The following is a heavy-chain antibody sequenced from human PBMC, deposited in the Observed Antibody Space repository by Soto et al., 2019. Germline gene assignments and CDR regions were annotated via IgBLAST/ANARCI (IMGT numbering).Heavy chain of an antibody. V-gene: IGHV3-15*01. CDR3: TTDRLRYCSSTSCPPGDRDDAFDI. Sequence: EVQLVESGGGLVKPGGSLRLSCAASGFTFSNAWMSWVRQAPGKGLEWVGRIKSKTDGGTTDYAAPVKGRFTISRDDSKNTLYLQMNSLKTEDTAVYYCTTDRLRYCSSTSCPPGDRDDAFDIWGQGTMVTVSS. CDR2: IKSKTDGGTT. D-gene: IGHD2-2*01. CDR1: GFTFSNAW. J-gene: IGHJ3*02.